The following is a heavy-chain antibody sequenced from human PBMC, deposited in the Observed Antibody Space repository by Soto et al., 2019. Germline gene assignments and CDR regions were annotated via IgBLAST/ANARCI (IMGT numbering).Heavy chain of an antibody. J-gene: IGHJ3*01. CDR2: ISNDGSNK. Sequence: QVQLVESGGGVVQPGSSLRLSCAASGFIFSSYGMHWVRQAAGKGLEWVAVISNDGSNKYYAESVKGRFTISRDNSKNMLYLQMNSLRHEHTAVYNCAKLRSSSWTQYSFDVWGHGTMVIVSS. CDR1: GFIFSSYG. CDR3: AKLRSSSWTQYSFDV. D-gene: IGHD6-19*01. V-gene: IGHV3-30*18.